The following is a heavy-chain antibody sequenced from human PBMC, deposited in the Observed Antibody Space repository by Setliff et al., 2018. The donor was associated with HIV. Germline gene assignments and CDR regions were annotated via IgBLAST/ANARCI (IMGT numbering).Heavy chain of an antibody. V-gene: IGHV4-61*09. Sequence: SETLSLTCTVSGGSVSSGAYYWSWIRQPAGKGLEWIGHIHTSGSTNYHPSLKSRVTISLDTSRNQVSLKLSSVTAADTAVYYCARDFISDSSGYYSSHFDCWGQGTLVTVSS. CDR2: IHTSGST. CDR3: ARDFISDSSGYYSSHFDC. J-gene: IGHJ4*02. D-gene: IGHD3-22*01. CDR1: GGSVSSGAYY.